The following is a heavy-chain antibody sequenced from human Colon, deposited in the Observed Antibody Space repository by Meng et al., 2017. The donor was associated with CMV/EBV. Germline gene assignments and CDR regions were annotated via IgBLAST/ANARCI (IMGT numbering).Heavy chain of an antibody. V-gene: IGHV3-74*03. Sequence: VQLVESGGGVVQPGRSLRLSCEASGFTFSSYWMHWVRQAPGKGLVWVSGINRDATTTMYADSVKGRFTISRDNAKNTLYLQMNGLRAEDTAVYYCARAYDEWGRGTLVTVSS. CDR3: ARAYDE. J-gene: IGHJ4*02. CDR2: INRDATTT. CDR1: GFTFSSYW.